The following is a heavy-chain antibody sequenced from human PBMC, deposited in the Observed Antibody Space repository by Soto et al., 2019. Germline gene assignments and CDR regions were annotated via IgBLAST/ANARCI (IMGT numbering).Heavy chain of an antibody. CDR2: IGTAGDT. CDR3: ARGGVELPYYYYGMDV. V-gene: IGHV3-13*01. Sequence: EVQLVESGGGLVQPGGSLRLSCAASGFTFSSYDMHWVRQATGKGLEWVSAIGTAGDTYYPGSVKGRFTISRENAKNSLYLQMISLRAGDTAVYYCARGGVELPYYYYGMDVWGQGTTVTVSS. D-gene: IGHD1-7*01. CDR1: GFTFSSYD. J-gene: IGHJ6*02.